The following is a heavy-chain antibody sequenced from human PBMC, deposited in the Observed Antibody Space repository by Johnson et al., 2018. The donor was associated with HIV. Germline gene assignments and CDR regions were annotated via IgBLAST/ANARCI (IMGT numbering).Heavy chain of an antibody. V-gene: IGHV3-30-3*01. J-gene: IGHJ3*02. CDR2: ISYDGSNK. D-gene: IGHD4-11*01. CDR3: ARSLRRLQRVFDAFDI. CDR1: GFTFSSYA. Sequence: QVQLVESGGGVAQPGTSLRLSCAASGFTFSSYAMHWVRQAPGKGLDWVAVISYDGSNKYYADSVKGRFTISRDNAKNSLYLQMNSLRAEDTAVYYCARSLRRLQRVFDAFDIWGQGTMVTVSS.